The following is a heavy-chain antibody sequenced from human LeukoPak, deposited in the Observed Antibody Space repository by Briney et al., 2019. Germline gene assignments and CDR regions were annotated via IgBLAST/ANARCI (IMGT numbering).Heavy chain of an antibody. CDR2: IKQDGSER. J-gene: IGHJ4*02. CDR3: AREIVGAHTEFDH. V-gene: IGHV3-7*01. Sequence: PGGSLRLSCVVSGLIFGDCWMSWVRQAPGKGLEWVANIKQDGSERYYVDSVKGRFTISRDNAKNSVYLQMNSLRAEDSAVYYCAREIVGAHTEFDHWGQGTLVAVSS. CDR1: GLIFGDCW. D-gene: IGHD1-26*01.